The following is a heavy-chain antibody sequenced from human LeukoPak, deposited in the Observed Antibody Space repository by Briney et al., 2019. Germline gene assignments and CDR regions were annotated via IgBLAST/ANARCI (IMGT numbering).Heavy chain of an antibody. Sequence: AGGSLRLSCAASGFTFSSYSMNWVRQAPGEGLEGVSYIGSSSSIIYYADSVKGRFTISRDNAKDSLYLQMNSLRAEDTAVYYCAELGITMIGGVWGKGTTVTISS. CDR1: GFTFSSYS. CDR3: AELGITMIGGV. J-gene: IGHJ6*04. V-gene: IGHV3-48*01. CDR2: IGSSSSII. D-gene: IGHD3-10*02.